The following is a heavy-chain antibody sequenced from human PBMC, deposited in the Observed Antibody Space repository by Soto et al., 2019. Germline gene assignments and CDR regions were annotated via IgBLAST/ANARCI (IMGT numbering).Heavy chain of an antibody. CDR2: IYYSGST. D-gene: IGHD1-1*01. CDR1: GGSISSSSYY. V-gene: IGHV4-39*01. J-gene: IGHJ5*02. Sequence: SETLSLTCSVSGGSISSSSYYWGWIRQPPGKGLEWIGSIYYSGSTYYDPSLKSRVTISVDTSKNQFSLKLSSVTAADTAVYYCARLTWVPHNWFDPWGQGTLVTVSS. CDR3: ARLTWVPHNWFDP.